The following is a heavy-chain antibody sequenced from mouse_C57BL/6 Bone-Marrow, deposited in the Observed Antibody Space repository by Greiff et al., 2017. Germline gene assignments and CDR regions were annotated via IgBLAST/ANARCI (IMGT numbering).Heavy chain of an antibody. CDR1: GYAFTNYL. V-gene: IGHV1-59*01. CDR2: IDPSDSYT. D-gene: IGHD1-1*01. CDR3: ARKGITTVPGC. Sequence: VQLQQSGAELVRPGTSVKVSCKASGYAFTNYLIEWVKQRPGQGLEWIGEIDPSDSYTNYNQKFKGKSTLTVDKSSSTAYMQLSSLTSEDSAVYYCARKGITTVPGCWGQGTTLTVSS. J-gene: IGHJ2*01.